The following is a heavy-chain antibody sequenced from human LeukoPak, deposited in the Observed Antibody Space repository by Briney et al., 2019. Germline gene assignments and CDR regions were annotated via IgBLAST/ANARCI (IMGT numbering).Heavy chain of an antibody. CDR1: GGSFSGYY. CDR3: AREGTYCTNGVCSPRYYYYYMDV. J-gene: IGHJ6*03. V-gene: IGHV4-34*01. Sequence: SETLSLTCAVYGGSFSGYYWSWIRQPPGKGLEWIGEINHSGSTNYNPSLKSRVTISVDASKNQFSLKLRSVTAADTAVYYCAREGTYCTNGVCSPRYYYYYMDVWGKGTTVTVSS. D-gene: IGHD2-8*01. CDR2: INHSGST.